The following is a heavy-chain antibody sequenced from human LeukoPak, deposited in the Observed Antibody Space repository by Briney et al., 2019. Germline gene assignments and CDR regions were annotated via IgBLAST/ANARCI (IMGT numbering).Heavy chain of an antibody. CDR2: ISSSGSTI. CDR1: GFTFSDYY. D-gene: IGHD1-26*01. Sequence: GGSLRLSCAASGFTFSDYYMSWIRQAPGKGLEWVSYISSSGSTICYADSVKGRFTISRDNAKNSLYLQMNSLRAEDTAVYYCARDSRIVGATLLDYWGQGTLVTVSS. CDR3: ARDSRIVGATLLDY. V-gene: IGHV3-11*01. J-gene: IGHJ4*02.